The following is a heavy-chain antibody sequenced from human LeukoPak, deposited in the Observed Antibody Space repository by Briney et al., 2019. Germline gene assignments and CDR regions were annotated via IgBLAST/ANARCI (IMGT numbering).Heavy chain of an antibody. V-gene: IGHV5-51*01. CDR2: IYPGDSDT. CDR3: ARPHMYSSSWYQIDY. CDR1: GYSFTSYW. J-gene: IGHJ4*02. D-gene: IGHD6-13*01. Sequence: GESLKISCKGSGYSFTSYWIGWVRQMPGKGLEWMGIIYPGDSDTRYSPSFQGQVTISADKSISTAYLQWSSLKASDTAVYYCARPHMYSSSWYQIDYWGQGTLVTVSS.